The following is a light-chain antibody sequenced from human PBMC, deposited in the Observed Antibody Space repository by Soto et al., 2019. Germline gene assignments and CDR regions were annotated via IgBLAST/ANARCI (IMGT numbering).Light chain of an antibody. CDR3: SSYSSVTTLWV. CDR2: EVS. CDR1: SSDVGGYNY. J-gene: IGLJ3*02. Sequence: QSALTQPASVSGSPGQSITISCTGTSSDVGGYNYVSWYQQHPGKAPQLIIYEVSNRPSGVSNRFSGSKSGNTASLTVSGLQAEDEADYYCSSYSSVTTLWVFGGGTKVTVL. V-gene: IGLV2-14*01.